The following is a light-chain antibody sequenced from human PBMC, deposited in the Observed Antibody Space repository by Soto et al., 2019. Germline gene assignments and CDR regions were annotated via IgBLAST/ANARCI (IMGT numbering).Light chain of an antibody. CDR3: EYYGTSIT. CDR1: QSIDNNH. J-gene: IGKJ4*01. CDR2: GTS. V-gene: IGKV3-20*01. Sequence: EIVLTQSPGTLSLSPGERVTLSCRASQSIDNNHLAWYQQKPDQAPRLLIHGTSNRATGIPDRFSGSGSGTDFTLTFSRLEPEDFAVYYCEYYGTSITFGGGTKVEIK.